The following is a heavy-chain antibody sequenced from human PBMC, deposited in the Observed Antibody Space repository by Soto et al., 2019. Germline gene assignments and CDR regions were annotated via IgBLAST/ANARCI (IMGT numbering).Heavy chain of an antibody. D-gene: IGHD3-10*02. CDR1: GYTFTGYY. V-gene: IGHV1-2*04. CDR3: AREPMSGRLGWFDP. J-gene: IGHJ5*02. Sequence: QVQLVQSGAEVKKPGASVKVSCKASGYTFTGYYMHWVRQAPGQGLEWMGWINPNSGGTNYAQKFQGWVTMTRDTXSSTAYMELSRLRSDDTAVYYCAREPMSGRLGWFDPWGQGTLVTVSS. CDR2: INPNSGGT.